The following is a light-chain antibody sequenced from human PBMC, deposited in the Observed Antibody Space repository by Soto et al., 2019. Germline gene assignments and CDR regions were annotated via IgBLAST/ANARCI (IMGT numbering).Light chain of an antibody. V-gene: IGLV3-21*01. CDR2: YDS. Sequence: SYELTQPPSVSVAPGKTARITCGGNNIGSKSVHWYQQKPGQAPVLVIYYDSDRPSGIPERFSGSNSGNTATLTISRVEAGDEADHYCQVGVFGGGTKLTVL. CDR3: QVGV. J-gene: IGLJ2*01. CDR1: NIGSKS.